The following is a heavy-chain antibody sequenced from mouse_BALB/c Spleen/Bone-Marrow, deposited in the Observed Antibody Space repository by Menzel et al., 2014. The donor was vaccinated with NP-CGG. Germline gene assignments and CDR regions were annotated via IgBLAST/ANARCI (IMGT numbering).Heavy chain of an antibody. V-gene: IGHV1-82*01. Sequence: QVQLKQSGPELVKPGASVRISCKASGYAFSNSWMNWVKQRPGQGLEWIGRIYPGDGDTYYNGKFKGKATLTADKSSSTAYMQLSSLTSVDSAVYFGARSDGYRALDYWGQGTSVTVSS. D-gene: IGHD2-3*01. CDR2: IYPGDGDT. CDR3: ARSDGYRALDY. J-gene: IGHJ4*01. CDR1: GYAFSNSW.